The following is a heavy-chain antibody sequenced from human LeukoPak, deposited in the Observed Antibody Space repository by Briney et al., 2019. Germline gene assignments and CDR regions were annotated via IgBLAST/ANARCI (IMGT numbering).Heavy chain of an antibody. V-gene: IGHV4-61*01. J-gene: IGHJ6*02. CDR1: GDSVSSGRYY. D-gene: IGHD5-12*01. CDR2: IYYSGNV. CDR3: ARDSDIVATMIRPNKYYYGMDV. Sequence: SETLSLTCTVSGDSVSSGRYYWSWIRQPPGKGLEWIGNIYYSGNVNYNPSLMSRITISIDTSKKQFFLRLNSVTAADTAVYYCARDSDIVATMIRPNKYYYGMDVWGQGTTVSVS.